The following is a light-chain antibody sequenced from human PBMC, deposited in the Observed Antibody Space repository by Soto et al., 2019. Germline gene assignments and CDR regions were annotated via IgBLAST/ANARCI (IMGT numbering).Light chain of an antibody. CDR3: QQLNSYPIP. Sequence: DIQLTQSPSFLSASVGDRVIITCRASQGISSYLAWYQQKPGKAPRLLIYAASTLQSGVPSRFGGSGSGTEFTLTISSLQPEDFATYSCQQLNSYPIPFGQGTRLEIK. V-gene: IGKV1-9*01. J-gene: IGKJ5*01. CDR2: AAS. CDR1: QGISSY.